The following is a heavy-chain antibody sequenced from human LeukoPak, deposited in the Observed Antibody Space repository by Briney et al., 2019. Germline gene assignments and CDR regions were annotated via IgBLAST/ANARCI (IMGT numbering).Heavy chain of an antibody. V-gene: IGHV3-33*01. CDR3: ARAAVAGSYFDY. Sequence: GGSLRLSCAASGFSFSNYGMHWVRQAPGKGLEWVAVIWYDGSNKYYEDSVKGRFTISRDNSKNTLYLQMNSLRAEDAAVYHCARAAVAGSYFDYWGQGTPVTVSS. D-gene: IGHD6-19*01. J-gene: IGHJ4*02. CDR2: IWYDGSNK. CDR1: GFSFSNYG.